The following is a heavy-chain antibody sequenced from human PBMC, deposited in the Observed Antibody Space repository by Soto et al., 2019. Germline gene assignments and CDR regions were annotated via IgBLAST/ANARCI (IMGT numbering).Heavy chain of an antibody. CDR3: VKEKVRPFDY. Sequence: GGSLRLSCGASGFSFSAYAMGWVRQAPGKGLEWVSSISGSGSYTYYTDSVKGRFTTSRDNSKNTLYLEMNSLIAEDMAVYYCVKEKVRPFDYWGQGTQVTVSS. CDR2: ISGSGSYT. CDR1: GFSFSAYA. V-gene: IGHV3-23*01. J-gene: IGHJ4*02.